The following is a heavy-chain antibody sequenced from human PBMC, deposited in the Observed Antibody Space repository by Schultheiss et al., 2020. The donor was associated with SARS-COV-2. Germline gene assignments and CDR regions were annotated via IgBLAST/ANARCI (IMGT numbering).Heavy chain of an antibody. CDR1: GFTFSSYG. D-gene: IGHD5-18*01. J-gene: IGHJ5*01. CDR2: ISYDGSNK. CDR3: ARDRTAMIDS. V-gene: IGHV3-30*07. Sequence: GGSLRLSCAASGFTFSSYGMYWVRQAPGKGLEWVAVISYDGSNKYYADSVKGRFTISRDNSKNTLYLQMNSLRAEDTAVYYCARDRTAMIDSWGQGTLVTVSS.